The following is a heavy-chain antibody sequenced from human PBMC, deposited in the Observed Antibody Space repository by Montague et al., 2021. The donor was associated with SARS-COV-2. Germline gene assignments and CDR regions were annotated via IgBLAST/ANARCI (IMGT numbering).Heavy chain of an antibody. CDR1: GGSISSDSHY. CDR3: ARRIDYYGIDV. CDR2: IDTSRNT. V-gene: IGHV4-61*02. Sequence: TLSLTCTVSGGSISSDSHYWSWIRQAAGQGLEWYGRIDTSRNTKYIPSLKSRVPISVDTSKNQFSLKLSSVTAADTAVYYCARRIDYYGIDVWGQGTTVTVSS. J-gene: IGHJ6*02. D-gene: IGHD1-26*01.